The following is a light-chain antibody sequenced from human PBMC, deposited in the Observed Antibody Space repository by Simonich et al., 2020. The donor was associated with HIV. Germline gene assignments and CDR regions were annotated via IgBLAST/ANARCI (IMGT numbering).Light chain of an antibody. CDR2: DDS. J-gene: IGLJ7*01. Sequence: SYVLTQPPSVSVAPGKTARITYGGNNIGRKRVHWYQQKPGQAPVLVVYDDSDRPSGVPERFSGSNSRNTATLTISWVEDGDEADYYCQVWDSSSDHAVFGGGTQLTVL. CDR3: QVWDSSSDHAV. V-gene: IGLV3-21*03. CDR1: NIGRKR.